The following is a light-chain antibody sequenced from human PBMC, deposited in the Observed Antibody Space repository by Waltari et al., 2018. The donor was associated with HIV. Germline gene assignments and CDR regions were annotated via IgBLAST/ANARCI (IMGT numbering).Light chain of an antibody. CDR1: ALPKTY. J-gene: IGLJ2*01. CDR3: QSAHNSDVI. Sequence: SYELTRTPPVSLPPGQTAKIMCSGDALPKTYAYWYQQKAGQAPVMIICQDTKRPSDIPARFSASSAGTTATLTISGVQAEDEADYFCQSAHNSDVIFGGGTKLTGL. CDR2: QDT. V-gene: IGLV3-25*03.